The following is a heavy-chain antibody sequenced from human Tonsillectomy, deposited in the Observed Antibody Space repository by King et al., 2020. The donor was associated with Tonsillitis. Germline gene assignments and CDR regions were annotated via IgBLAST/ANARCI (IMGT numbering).Heavy chain of an antibody. CDR2: ISGRGGST. CDR3: AKGNYYDSSGYSFFDY. J-gene: IGHJ4*02. D-gene: IGHD3-22*01. V-gene: IGHV3-23*04. CDR1: GFTFSSSA. Sequence: VQLVESGGGLVQPGGSLRLSCAASGFTFSSSAMIWVRQAPGKGLEWVSAISGRGGSTYYAASVKGRFTISRDNSKTTLYLQMNSLRAEDTAVYYCAKGNYYDSSGYSFFDYWGQGTLVTVSS.